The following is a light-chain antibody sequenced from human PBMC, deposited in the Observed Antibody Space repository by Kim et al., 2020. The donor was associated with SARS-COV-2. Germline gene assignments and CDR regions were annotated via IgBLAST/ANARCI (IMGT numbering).Light chain of an antibody. CDR3: QSYDSSNWV. CDR1: RGAIARNY. Sequence: GKPVPFSCTGSRGAIARNYVRWYRRRPGSAPTTVIYEDNQGPSGVPDRFSGSIDSSSNSASLTISGLKTEDEAAYYCQSYDSSNWVFGGGTQLTVL. J-gene: IGLJ3*02. V-gene: IGLV6-57*02. CDR2: EDN.